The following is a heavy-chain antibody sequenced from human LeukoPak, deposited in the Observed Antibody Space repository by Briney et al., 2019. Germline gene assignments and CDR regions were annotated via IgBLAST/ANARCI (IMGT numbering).Heavy chain of an antibody. CDR3: AKDGESGIQWTQGYFDY. CDR1: GFSFSDYA. J-gene: IGHJ4*02. V-gene: IGHV3-30*02. D-gene: IGHD1-1*01. CDR2: IRYDGSNK. Sequence: GGSPRLSCAASGFSFSDYATYWVRQTPGKGLEWVAFIRYDGSNKIYADSVKGRFTISRDNSYNTVYLQMTGLRAEDTAVYYCAKDGESGIQWTQGYFDYWGQGTLVTVSS.